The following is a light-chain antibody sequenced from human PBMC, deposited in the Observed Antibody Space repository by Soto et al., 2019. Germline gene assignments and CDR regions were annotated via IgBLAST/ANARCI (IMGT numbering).Light chain of an antibody. CDR3: LLSYSGAGVV. CDR2: DTS. J-gene: IGLJ2*01. Sequence: QAVVTQDPSLTVSPGGTVTLTCGSSTGAVTSGHYPYWFQQKPGQAPRTLIYDTSNKHSWTPARFSGSLLGGKAALTLSGVQPEDEAVYYCLLSYSGAGVVFGGGTKLTVL. V-gene: IGLV7-46*01. CDR1: TGAVTSGHY.